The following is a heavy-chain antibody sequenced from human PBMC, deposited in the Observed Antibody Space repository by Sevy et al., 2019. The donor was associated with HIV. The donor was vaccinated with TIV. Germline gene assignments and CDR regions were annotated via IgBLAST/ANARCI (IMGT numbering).Heavy chain of an antibody. V-gene: IGHV1-2*02. CDR1: GYTFTGYY. CDR2: INPNSGGT. D-gene: IGHD2-2*02. Sequence: ASVKVSCKASGYTFTGYYMHWVRQAPGQGLEWMGWINPNSGGTNYAQKFQGRVTMTRDTSISTAYMELSRLRSDDTAVYYCARGWGYCSSTSCYTSAWAYFQNWGQGTLVTVSS. CDR3: ARGWGYCSSTSCYTSAWAYFQN. J-gene: IGHJ1*01.